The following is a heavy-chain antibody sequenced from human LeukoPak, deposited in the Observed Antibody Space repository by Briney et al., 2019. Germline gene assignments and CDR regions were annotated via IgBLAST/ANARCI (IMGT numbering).Heavy chain of an antibody. D-gene: IGHD5-12*01. J-gene: IGHJ6*03. CDR3: VRGTATGLDYYYMHV. Sequence: GGSLTLSCSVSGFTFSRYDMQWVRHATGKGLEWVSTIGIVDDTYYPGSVKGRFTISRENARNSLYLQKNSLRAGDTAVYYCVRGTATGLDYYYMHVWGKGTTVTISS. CDR2: IGIVDDT. CDR1: GFTFSRYD. V-gene: IGHV3-13*01.